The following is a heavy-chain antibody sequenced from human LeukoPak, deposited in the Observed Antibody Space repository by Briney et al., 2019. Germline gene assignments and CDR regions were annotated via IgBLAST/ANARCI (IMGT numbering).Heavy chain of an antibody. CDR2: IYYSGST. CDR1: GGSISSYY. D-gene: IGHD6-6*01. CDR3: ARTASSSSPAYGMDV. J-gene: IGHJ6*02. Sequence: SETLSLTCTVSGGSISSYYWSWIRQPPGKGLEWIGYIYYSGSTNYNPSLKSRVTISVDTSKNQFSLKLSSVTAADTAVYYCARTASSSSPAYGMDVWGQGTTVTVSS. V-gene: IGHV4-59*08.